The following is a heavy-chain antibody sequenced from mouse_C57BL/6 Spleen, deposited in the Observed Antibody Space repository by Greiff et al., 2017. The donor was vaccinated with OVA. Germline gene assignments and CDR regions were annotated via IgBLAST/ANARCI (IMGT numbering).Heavy chain of an antibody. CDR2: IRNKANNHAT. D-gene: IGHD4-1*01. Sequence: EVKLVESGGGLVQPGGSMKLSCAASGFTFSDAWMDWVRQSPEKGLEWVAEIRNKANNHATYYAESVKGRFTISRDDSKSSVYLQMNSLRAEDTGIYYCTRHWDVNYFDYWGQGTTLTVSS. J-gene: IGHJ2*01. CDR3: TRHWDVNYFDY. V-gene: IGHV6-6*01. CDR1: GFTFSDAW.